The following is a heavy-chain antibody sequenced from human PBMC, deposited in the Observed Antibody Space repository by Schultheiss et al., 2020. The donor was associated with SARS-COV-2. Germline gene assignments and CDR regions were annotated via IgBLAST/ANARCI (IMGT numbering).Heavy chain of an antibody. V-gene: IGHV3-48*01. CDR1: GFTFSNYW. J-gene: IGHJ6*02. D-gene: IGHD3-10*01. CDR3: AKDTGSNGMDV. CDR2: ISSSSSTI. Sequence: GGSLRLSCAASGFTFSNYWMHWVRQAPGKGLEWVSYISSSSSTIYYADSVKGRFTISRDNSKNTLYLQMNSLRAEDTAVYYCAKDTGSNGMDVWGQGTTVTVSS.